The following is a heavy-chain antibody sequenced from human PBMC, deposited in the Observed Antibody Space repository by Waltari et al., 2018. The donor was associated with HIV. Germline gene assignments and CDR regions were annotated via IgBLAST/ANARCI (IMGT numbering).Heavy chain of an antibody. CDR2: ISSGTSYI. CDR1: GLTFSTDP. D-gene: IGHD3-10*02. V-gene: IGHV3-21*02. CDR3: ARQQLGSGALDL. Sequence: EVQLVESGGGLVKPGGSLRLSCPASGLTFSTDPMNWVRQAPGKGLGWVSSISSGTSYIYYADSVTGRFTVSRDNAKNSLFLQMNSLRADDTAVYYCARQQLGSGALDLWGQGTLVTVSS. J-gene: IGHJ4*02.